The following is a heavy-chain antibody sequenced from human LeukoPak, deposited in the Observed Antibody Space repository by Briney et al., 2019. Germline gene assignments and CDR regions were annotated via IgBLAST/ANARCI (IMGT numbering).Heavy chain of an antibody. V-gene: IGHV3-21*01. CDR2: ISSSSSYI. CDR3: ASDFNGGLWYFDY. Sequence: PGGSLRLSCAASGFTFSSYSMNWVRQAPGKGLEWVSSISSSSSYIYYADSVKGRFTISRDNAKNSLYLQMNSLRAEDTAVYYCASDFNGGLWYFDYWGQGTLVTVSS. D-gene: IGHD4-23*01. CDR1: GFTFSSYS. J-gene: IGHJ4*02.